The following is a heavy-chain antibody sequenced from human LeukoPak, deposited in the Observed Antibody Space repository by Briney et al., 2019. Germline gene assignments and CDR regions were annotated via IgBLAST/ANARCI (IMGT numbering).Heavy chain of an antibody. Sequence: SVKVSCKASGGTFSSYAISWARQAPGQGLEWMGGIVPIFGTANYAQKFQGRVTITTDESTSTAYMELSSLRSEDTAVYCCATDKGYFDYWGQGTLVTVSS. CDR3: ATDKGYFDY. D-gene: IGHD3-9*01. CDR1: GGTFSSYA. V-gene: IGHV1-69*05. J-gene: IGHJ4*02. CDR2: IVPIFGTA.